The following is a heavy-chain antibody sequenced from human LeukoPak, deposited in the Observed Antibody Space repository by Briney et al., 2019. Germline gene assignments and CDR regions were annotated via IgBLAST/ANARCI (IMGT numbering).Heavy chain of an antibody. CDR1: GYSFTYYW. CDR3: ARQDGNSKYYFDY. Sequence: GESLKISCKGSGYSFTYYWIGWVRPMPGKGLEWMGIIYPGDSDIRYRPSFQGQVTISVDKSISTAYLQWSSLKASDTAMYYCARQDGNSKYYFDYWGQGTLVTVSS. D-gene: IGHD1-1*01. V-gene: IGHV5-51*01. CDR2: IYPGDSDI. J-gene: IGHJ4*02.